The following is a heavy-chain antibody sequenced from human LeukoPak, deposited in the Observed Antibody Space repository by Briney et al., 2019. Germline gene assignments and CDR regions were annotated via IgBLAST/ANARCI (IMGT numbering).Heavy chain of an antibody. D-gene: IGHD3-3*01. V-gene: IGHV3-21*01. Sequence: GGSLRLSCAASGFTFSSYSMNWVRQAPGKGLEWVSSIISSGSYIYYADSVKGRFTISRDNAKNSLYLQMNSLRAEDTAVYYCARDSPTYYDFWSGYGGRIDAFDIWGQGTMVTVSS. J-gene: IGHJ3*02. CDR1: GFTFSSYS. CDR2: IISSGSYI. CDR3: ARDSPTYYDFWSGYGGRIDAFDI.